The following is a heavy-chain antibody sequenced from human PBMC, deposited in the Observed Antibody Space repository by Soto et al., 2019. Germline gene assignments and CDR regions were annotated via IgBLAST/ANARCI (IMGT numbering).Heavy chain of an antibody. CDR3: ARGPAGTHVFDF. J-gene: IGHJ4*02. V-gene: IGHV4-59*01. Sequence: PSETLSLTCTVSGGSISSYYWSWIRQPPGKRLEWIGYIYNSGRTTYNPSLKSRVTISVDTSKNQFSLKLTSVTAADTAMYYCARGPAGTHVFDFWGQGTLVTVSS. CDR1: GGSISSYY. CDR2: IYNSGRT. D-gene: IGHD6-13*01.